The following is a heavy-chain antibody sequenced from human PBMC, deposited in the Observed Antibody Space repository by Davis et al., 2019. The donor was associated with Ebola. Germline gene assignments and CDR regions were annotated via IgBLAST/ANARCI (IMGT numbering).Heavy chain of an antibody. V-gene: IGHV3-30*02. CDR2: IRYDGSNK. Sequence: GESLNISCAASGFTFSSYGMHWVRQAPGKGLEWVTFIRYDGSNKYYGASVKGRFTISRDNSKNTLYLQMNSLRGEDTAVYYCARHDYGDSHFDYWGQGTLVTVSS. CDR1: GFTFSSYG. D-gene: IGHD4-17*01. CDR3: ARHDYGDSHFDY. J-gene: IGHJ4*02.